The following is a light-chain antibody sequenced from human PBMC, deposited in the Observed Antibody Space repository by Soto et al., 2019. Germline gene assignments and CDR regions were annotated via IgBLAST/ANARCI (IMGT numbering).Light chain of an antibody. Sequence: IVLTQAPATLALSPGERANLSCRASQSVSSYLAWYQQKPGQAPRLLIYDASNRATGIPARFSGSGSGTDFTLTISSLEPEDFAVYYCQQRSNWPPWTFGQGTKVDIK. V-gene: IGKV3-11*01. J-gene: IGKJ1*01. CDR3: QQRSNWPPWT. CDR2: DAS. CDR1: QSVSSY.